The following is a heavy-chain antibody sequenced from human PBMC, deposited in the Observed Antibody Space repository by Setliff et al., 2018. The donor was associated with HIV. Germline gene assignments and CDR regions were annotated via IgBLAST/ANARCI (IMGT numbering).Heavy chain of an antibody. D-gene: IGHD2-15*01. V-gene: IGHV4-39*07. Sequence: SETLSLTCTVSGGSISSTSYYWGWIRQPPGKGLEWIGSVYYSGSTYYNPSLKSRVTISVDTSNNQFSLKLSSVTAADTAVYYCARVPGVVVVVAANWYFDLWGRGTLVTVSS. CDR2: VYYSGST. J-gene: IGHJ2*01. CDR1: GGSISSTSYY. CDR3: ARVPGVVVVVAANWYFDL.